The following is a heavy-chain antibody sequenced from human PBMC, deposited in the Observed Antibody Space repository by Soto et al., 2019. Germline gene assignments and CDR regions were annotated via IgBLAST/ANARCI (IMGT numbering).Heavy chain of an antibody. Sequence: GSVKVSCKASGYTFTSYGVSLVRQAPGQGLEWMGWISAYNGNTNYAQKLHGRVTMTTDTSTSTAYMELRSLRSDDTAVYYCARDHCSSTSCYTAVDYWGQGTMVTVSS. CDR2: ISAYNGNT. V-gene: IGHV1-18*04. D-gene: IGHD2-2*02. J-gene: IGHJ4*02. CDR3: ARDHCSSTSCYTAVDY. CDR1: GYTFTSYG.